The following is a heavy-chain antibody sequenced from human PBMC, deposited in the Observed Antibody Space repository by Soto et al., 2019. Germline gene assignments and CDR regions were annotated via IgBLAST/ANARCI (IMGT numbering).Heavy chain of an antibody. CDR3: AKSPSAMVRGPQYYFDY. CDR2: ISGSGGST. V-gene: IGHV3-23*01. J-gene: IGHJ4*02. D-gene: IGHD3-10*01. Sequence: GGSLRLSCAASGFTFSSYAMSWVRQAPGKGLEWVSAISGSGGSTYYADSVKGRFTISRDNSKNTLYLQMNSLRAEDTAVYYCAKSPSAMVRGPQYYFDYWGQGTLVTVSS. CDR1: GFTFSSYA.